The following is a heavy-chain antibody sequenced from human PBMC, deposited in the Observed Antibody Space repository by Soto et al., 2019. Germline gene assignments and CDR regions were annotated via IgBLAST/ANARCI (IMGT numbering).Heavy chain of an antibody. Sequence: PSETLSLTCTVSGGSISSADYYWSWIRQPPGKGLEWIGYIYYSGSTYYNPSLKSRPTISVDTSKNQFSLKLSSVTAADTAVYYCARGFFYDVWSGFSSGAYFDYWGQGTLVTVSS. V-gene: IGHV4-30-4*01. D-gene: IGHD3-3*01. CDR3: ARGFFYDVWSGFSSGAYFDY. CDR1: GGSISSADYY. J-gene: IGHJ4*02. CDR2: IYYSGST.